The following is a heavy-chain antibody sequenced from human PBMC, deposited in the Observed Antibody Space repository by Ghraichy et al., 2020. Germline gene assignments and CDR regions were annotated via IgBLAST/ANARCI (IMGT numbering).Heavy chain of an antibody. V-gene: IGHV4-59*01. J-gene: IGHJ5*02. CDR2: IYYSGST. CDR1: GGSISSYY. Sequence: SETLSLTCTVSGGSISSYYWSWIRQPPGKGLEWIGYIYYSGSTNYNPSLKSRVTISVDTSKNQFSLKLSSLTAADTAVYYCAREYYYDSSGWFDPWGQGTLVTVSS. D-gene: IGHD3-22*01. CDR3: AREYYYDSSGWFDP.